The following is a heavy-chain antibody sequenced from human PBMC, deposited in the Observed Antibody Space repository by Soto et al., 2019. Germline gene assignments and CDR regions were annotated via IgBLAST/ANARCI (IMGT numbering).Heavy chain of an antibody. CDR2: ISAYNGNT. J-gene: IGHJ5*02. V-gene: IGHV1-18*01. CDR3: AKYHRAEDGIEHWFDP. Sequence: ASVKVSCKASGYTFTSYGISWARQSPGQGLEWMGWISAYNGNTNYAQKLQGRVTMTTDTSTSTAYMELRSLRSDDTAVYYCAKYHRAEDGIEHWFDPLGQGTMVNGSS. CDR1: GYTFTSYG. D-gene: IGHD6-13*01.